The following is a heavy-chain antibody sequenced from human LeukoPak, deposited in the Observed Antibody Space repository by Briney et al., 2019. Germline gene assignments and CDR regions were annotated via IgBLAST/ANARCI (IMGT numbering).Heavy chain of an antibody. Sequence: ASVKVSCKTSGYTFTGYYMHWVRQAPGQGLEWMGSIYPNSGGANFAQNFQGRVTMTRDTSISTTYMDLGSLGSDDTAVYYCARDGEYGTGSYYRGCFDYWGQGTLVTVSS. V-gene: IGHV1-2*02. D-gene: IGHD3-10*01. J-gene: IGHJ4*02. CDR2: IYPNSGGA. CDR3: ARDGEYGTGSYYRGCFDY. CDR1: GYTFTGYY.